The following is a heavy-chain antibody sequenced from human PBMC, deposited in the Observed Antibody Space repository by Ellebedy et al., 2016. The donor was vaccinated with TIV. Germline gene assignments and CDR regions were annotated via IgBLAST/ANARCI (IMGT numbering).Heavy chain of an antibody. CDR3: ARRYPYGDHRYYFDY. CDR1: GFTFSSYA. J-gene: IGHJ4*02. CDR2: ISGSGGST. V-gene: IGHV3-23*01. Sequence: GGSLRLXCAASGFTFSSYAMSWVRQAPGKGLEWVSAISGSGGSTYYADSVKGRFTISRDNSKNTLYLQMNSLRAEDTAVYYCARRYPYGDHRYYFDYWGQGTLVTVSS. D-gene: IGHD4-17*01.